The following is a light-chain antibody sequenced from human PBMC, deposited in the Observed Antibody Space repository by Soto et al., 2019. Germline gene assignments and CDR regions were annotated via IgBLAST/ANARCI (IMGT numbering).Light chain of an antibody. J-gene: IGLJ1*01. V-gene: IGLV2-14*01. CDR2: GVS. CDR3: SSHTTSSALQV. CDR1: ISDFVIYNY. Sequence: QSVLTQPASVSGSPGQSITISCTGTISDFVIYNYVSWYQQHPGKAPKLMLYGVSNRPSGVSNRFSGSKSGNTASLTISGLQAEDEADYYCSSHTTSSALQVFGTGTK.